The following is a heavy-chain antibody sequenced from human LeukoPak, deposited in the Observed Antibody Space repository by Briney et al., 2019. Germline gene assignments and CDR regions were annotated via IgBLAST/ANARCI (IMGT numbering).Heavy chain of an antibody. V-gene: IGHV5-51*01. D-gene: IGHD3-9*01. J-gene: IGHJ3*01. CDR1: GYSFVRQW. CDR3: ARRMAYNYELSTGGAFDL. Sequence: GESLKISCQGSGYSFVRQWIGWVRQKPGKGLEWMRLIYPADSDARYSPSFQGQVTLSADKFISTAYLQWNSLKTSDTAMYYCARRMAYNYELSTGGAFDLWGQGTMVTVS. CDR2: IYPADSDA.